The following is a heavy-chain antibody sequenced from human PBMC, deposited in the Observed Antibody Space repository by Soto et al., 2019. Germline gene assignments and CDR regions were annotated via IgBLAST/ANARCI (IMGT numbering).Heavy chain of an antibody. CDR1: GYTFTSYA. Sequence: ASVKVSCKASGYTFTSYAMHWVRQAPGQRLEWMGWINAGNGNTKYSQKFQGRVTITRDTSASTAYMELSSLRSEDTAVYYCARPYSNVVPYNWFDPRGQGTLVTVSS. D-gene: IGHD3-10*01. V-gene: IGHV1-3*01. CDR3: ARPYSNVVPYNWFDP. J-gene: IGHJ5*02. CDR2: INAGNGNT.